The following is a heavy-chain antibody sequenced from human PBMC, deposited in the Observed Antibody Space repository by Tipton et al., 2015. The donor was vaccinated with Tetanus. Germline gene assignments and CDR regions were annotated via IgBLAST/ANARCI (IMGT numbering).Heavy chain of an antibody. CDR3: TRQRVAYSSTWYDS. J-gene: IGHJ5*01. V-gene: IGHV3-21*01. Sequence: SLRLSCAASGFMFSGYSISWVRQAPGKGLEWVSSISGGSDYMYYGDSVRGRFTISRDNAQNSLFLQMNSLRAEDAAVYYCTRQRVAYSSTWYDSWGQGIMVPVSS. CDR2: ISGGSDYM. D-gene: IGHD5-18*01. CDR1: GFMFSGYS.